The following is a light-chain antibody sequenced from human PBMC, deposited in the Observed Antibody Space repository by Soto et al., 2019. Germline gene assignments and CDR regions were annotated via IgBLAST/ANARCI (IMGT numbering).Light chain of an antibody. Sequence: QSVLTQPASVSGSPGQSITISCTGTSSDIGAYDYVSWFQQHPDKAPKLMISEVTNRPSGVSDRFSGSKSGNAASLTISGLQAEDEAYYFCCSYTSTFSFFGGGIKLTVL. CDR2: EVT. CDR3: CSYTSTFSF. J-gene: IGLJ2*01. V-gene: IGLV2-14*01. CDR1: SSDIGAYDY.